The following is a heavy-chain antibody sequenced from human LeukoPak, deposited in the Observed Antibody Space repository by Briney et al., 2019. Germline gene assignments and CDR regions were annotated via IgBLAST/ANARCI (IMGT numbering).Heavy chain of an antibody. CDR3: ARDRPAVGGSLRSSGFIDY. CDR2: IYYSGST. CDR1: GGSISSYY. Sequence: PSETLSLTCTVSGGSISSYYWSWIRQPPGKGLEWIGYIYYSGSTNYNPSLKSRVTTSVDTSKNQFSLKLSSVTAADTAVYYCARDRPAVGGSLRSSGFIDYWGQGTLVTVSS. J-gene: IGHJ4*02. D-gene: IGHD6-19*01. V-gene: IGHV4-59*01.